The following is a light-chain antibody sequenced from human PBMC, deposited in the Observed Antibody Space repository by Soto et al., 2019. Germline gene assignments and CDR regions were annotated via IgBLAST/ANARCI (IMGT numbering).Light chain of an antibody. CDR3: QQHNSWPWT. V-gene: IGKV1-16*01. Sequence: DIQMTQSPSSLSASVGDRVTITFRPSQGIGTALACYQQKPGKAPNLLIYTASTLQSGVPSRFSGSGSGTDFTLTISSLQSDDFAVYFCQQHNSWPWTFGQGTKVDIK. CDR2: TAS. J-gene: IGKJ1*01. CDR1: QGIGTA.